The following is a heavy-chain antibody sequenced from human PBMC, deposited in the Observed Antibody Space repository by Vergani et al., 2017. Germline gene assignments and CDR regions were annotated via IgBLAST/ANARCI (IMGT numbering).Heavy chain of an antibody. V-gene: IGHV3-72*01. Sequence: EMQLVESGGGLVQPGGSLRLSCAASGFTFSDHYMDWVRQAPGKWLEWVDPTRNKANSYTTEYAASVKGRFIVSRDASEGLLYLQMNSLQTEDTAVYYCVIARVCGGVRCNPNMDVWGKGTTVTVSS. CDR1: GFTFSDHY. CDR3: VIARVCGGVRCNPNMDV. CDR2: TRNKANSYTT. J-gene: IGHJ6*03. D-gene: IGHD2-21*01.